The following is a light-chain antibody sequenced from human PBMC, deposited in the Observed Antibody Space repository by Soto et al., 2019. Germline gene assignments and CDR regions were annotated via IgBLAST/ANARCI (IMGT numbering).Light chain of an antibody. Sequence: QPVLTQSPSASASLGASVKLTCTLSSGHSNYAIAWHQQQPEKGPRYLMKLNSDGSHNKGDGIPDRFSGSSSGAERYLTISSLQSEDEADYYCQAWGSGVAVFGGGTQLTVL. CDR3: QAWGSGVAV. J-gene: IGLJ7*01. V-gene: IGLV4-69*01. CDR2: LNSDGSH. CDR1: SGHSNYA.